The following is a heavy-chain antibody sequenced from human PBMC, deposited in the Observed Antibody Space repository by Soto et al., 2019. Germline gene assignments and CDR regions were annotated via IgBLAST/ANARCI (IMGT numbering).Heavy chain of an antibody. J-gene: IGHJ4*02. D-gene: IGHD1-26*01. CDR3: ARLHLGSYYDY. V-gene: IGHV4-59*01. CDR2: IYYSGGT. CDR1: GGSISSYY. Sequence: SETLSLTCIVSGGSISSYYWSWIRQPPGKGLEWIGYIYYSGGTNYNPSLKSRVIISVDTSKNQLSLKLSSVTAADTAVYYCARLHLGSYYDYWGQGTLVTVSS.